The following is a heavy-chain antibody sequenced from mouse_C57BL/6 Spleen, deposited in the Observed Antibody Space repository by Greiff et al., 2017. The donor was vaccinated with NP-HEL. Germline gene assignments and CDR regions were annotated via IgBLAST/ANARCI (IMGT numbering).Heavy chain of an antibody. J-gene: IGHJ4*01. CDR1: GFNIKDYY. CDR2: IDPEDGDT. CDR3: TWDYDVDYAMDY. Sequence: VQLQQSGAELVRPGASVKLSCTASGFNIKDYYMHWVKQRPEQGLEWIGRIDPEDGDTEYAPKFQGKATMTADTSSNTAYLQLSSLTSEDTAVYYCTWDYDVDYAMDYWGQGTSVTVSS. D-gene: IGHD2-4*01. V-gene: IGHV14-1*01.